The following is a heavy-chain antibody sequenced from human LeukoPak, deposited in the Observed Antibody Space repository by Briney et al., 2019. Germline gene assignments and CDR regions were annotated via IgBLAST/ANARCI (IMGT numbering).Heavy chain of an antibody. Sequence: GGSLRLSCAASGFTFSSYWMSWVRQAPGKGLEWVANIKQDGSEKYYVDSVKGRFTISRDNAKNSLYLQMNSLRAEDTAVHYCARGGLRYFDWLSGYYFDYWGQGTLVTVSS. D-gene: IGHD3-9*01. CDR2: IKQDGSEK. CDR1: GFTFSSYW. V-gene: IGHV3-7*01. CDR3: ARGGLRYFDWLSGYYFDY. J-gene: IGHJ4*02.